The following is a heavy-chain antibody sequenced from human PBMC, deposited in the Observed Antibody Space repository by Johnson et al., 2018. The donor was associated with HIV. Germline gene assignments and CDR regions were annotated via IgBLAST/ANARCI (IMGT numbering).Heavy chain of an antibody. Sequence: MLLVESGGGVVQPGRSLRLSCAASGITVNTNYMSWVRRAPGKGLEWVSVIYSGGSTYYADSVKGRYTISRDNSKNTLYLQMNSLRAEDTAVYYCARDPFRDAFDIWGQGTMVTVSS. CDR3: ARDPFRDAFDI. CDR2: IYSGGST. V-gene: IGHV3-66*01. J-gene: IGHJ3*02. CDR1: GITVNTNY.